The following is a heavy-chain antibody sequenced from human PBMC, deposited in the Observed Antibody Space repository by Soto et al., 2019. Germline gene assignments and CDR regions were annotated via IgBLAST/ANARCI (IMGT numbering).Heavy chain of an antibody. CDR1: GFTFSSYA. CDR2: ISYDGSNK. CDR3: ATPLDPDIVVVPAANSSTFDP. D-gene: IGHD2-2*01. V-gene: IGHV3-30-3*01. Sequence: GGSLRLSCAASGFTFSSYAMHWVRQAPGKGLEWVAVISYDGSNKYYADSVKGRFTISRDNSKNTLYLQMNSLRAEDTAVYYCATPLDPDIVVVPAANSSTFDPWGQGTLVTV. J-gene: IGHJ5*02.